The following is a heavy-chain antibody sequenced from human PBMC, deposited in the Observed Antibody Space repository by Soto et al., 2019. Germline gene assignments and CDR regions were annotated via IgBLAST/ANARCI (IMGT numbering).Heavy chain of an antibody. CDR2: INPNSGGT. CDR1: GYTFTGYY. V-gene: IGHV1-2*04. CDR3: ARDLYSSSWYLNWFDP. D-gene: IGHD6-13*01. Sequence: ASVKVSCKASGYTFTGYYMHWVRQAPGQGLEWMGWINPNSGGTNYAQKFQGWVTMTRDTSISTAYMELSRLRPDDTAVYYCARDLYSSSWYLNWFDPWGQGTLVTVSS. J-gene: IGHJ5*02.